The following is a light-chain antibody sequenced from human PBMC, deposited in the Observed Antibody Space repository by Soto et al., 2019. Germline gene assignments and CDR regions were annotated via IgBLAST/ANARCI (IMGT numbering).Light chain of an antibody. CDR1: QSVSIN. J-gene: IGKJ1*01. CDR3: QQYNNWPET. V-gene: IGKV3-15*01. Sequence: EIVMTQSPATPSVSPGERATLSCRASQSVSINLAWYQQKPGQAPRLLIYGASTRATGIPARFSGSGSGTEFTLTISSLQSEDFAVYYCQQYNNWPETFGQGTKVEIK. CDR2: GAS.